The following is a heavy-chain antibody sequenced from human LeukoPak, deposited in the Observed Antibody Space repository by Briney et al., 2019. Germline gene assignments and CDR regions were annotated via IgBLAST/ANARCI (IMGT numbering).Heavy chain of an antibody. CDR2: IIPIFGTA. CDR1: VGTFSSYA. J-gene: IGHJ4*02. D-gene: IGHD6-13*01. Sequence: SVKVSCKASVGTFSSYAISWVPQAPGQGLEWMGGIIPIFGTANYAQKFQGRVTITADESTSTAYMELRSLRSDDTAVYYCARESLGSSYDYWGQGTLVTVSS. V-gene: IGHV1-69*13. CDR3: ARESLGSSYDY.